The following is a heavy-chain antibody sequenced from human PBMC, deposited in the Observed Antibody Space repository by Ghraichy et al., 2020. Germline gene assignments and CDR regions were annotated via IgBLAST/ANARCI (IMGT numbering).Heavy chain of an antibody. CDR3: ARDGSGSYYNALFDY. CDR1: GGSITSGGFF. D-gene: IGHD3-10*01. Sequence: SETLSLTCTVSGGSITSGGFFWSWIRQHPGKGLEWIGYIYSSGNTFYSPSLKSRITISVDTSKNQFSLKLGSVTAADTAVYYCARDGSGSYYNALFDYWGPGILVTISA. V-gene: IGHV4-31*02. J-gene: IGHJ4*02. CDR2: IYSSGNT.